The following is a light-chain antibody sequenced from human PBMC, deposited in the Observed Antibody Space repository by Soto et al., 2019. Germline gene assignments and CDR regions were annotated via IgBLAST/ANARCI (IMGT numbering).Light chain of an antibody. CDR3: CTYAGSSTYV. V-gene: IGLV2-23*01. CDR2: EGS. Sequence: QSVLTQPASVSGSPGQSITISCTGTSSDVGSYNLVSWYQHHPGKVPKLMSYEGSKRPSGVSNRFSGSKSGNMAALTISGLQAEDEADYFCCTYAGSSTYVFGTGTKVTVL. J-gene: IGLJ1*01. CDR1: SSDVGSYNL.